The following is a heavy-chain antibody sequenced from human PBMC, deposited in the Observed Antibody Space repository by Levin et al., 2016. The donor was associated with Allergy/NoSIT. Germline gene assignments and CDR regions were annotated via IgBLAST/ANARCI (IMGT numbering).Heavy chain of an antibody. CDR1: GGSISSGNW. D-gene: IGHD2-2*01. V-gene: IGHV4-4*02. Sequence: SETLSLTCAVSGGSISSGNWYSWVRQAPGKGLEWIGEMHHSGSTNYNPSFKSRVTTSVDKSKNQFSLKLSSVTAADTAVYYCARDFSDAAKIYYWGQGTLVTVSS. J-gene: IGHJ4*02. CDR3: ARDFSDAAKIYY. CDR2: MHHSGST.